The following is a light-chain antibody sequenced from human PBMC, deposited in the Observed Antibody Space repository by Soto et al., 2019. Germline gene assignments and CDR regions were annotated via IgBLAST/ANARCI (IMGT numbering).Light chain of an antibody. V-gene: IGKV1-5*01. CDR2: DAS. CDR1: QSISSW. CDR3: QQYNSYPLMYT. Sequence: DLQMTQSPSTLSASVGDRVTITCRASQSISSWLAWYQQKPGKAPKLLIYDASSLESGVPSRFSGSGSGTEFTLTISSLQPDDFATYYCQQYNSYPLMYTFGQGTKLEIK. J-gene: IGKJ2*01.